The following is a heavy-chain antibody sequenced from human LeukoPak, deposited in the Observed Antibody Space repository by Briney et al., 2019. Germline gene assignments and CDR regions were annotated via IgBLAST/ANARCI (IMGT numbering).Heavy chain of an antibody. D-gene: IGHD1-26*01. CDR2: INRSGST. V-gene: IGHV4-34*01. J-gene: IGHJ4*02. Sequence: SETLSLTCAVYGGSFSGYYWSWIRQPPGKGLEWIGEINRSGSTNYNPSLKSRVTISVDTSKNQFSLKLSSVTAADTAVCYCARGPPVGATEGGYYFDYWGQGTLVTVSS. CDR1: GGSFSGYY. CDR3: ARGPPVGATEGGYYFDY.